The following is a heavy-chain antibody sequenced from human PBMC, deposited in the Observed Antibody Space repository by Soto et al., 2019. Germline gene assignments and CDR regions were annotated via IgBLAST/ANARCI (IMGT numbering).Heavy chain of an antibody. CDR2: INPNSGGT. CDR3: ARGQEILAVTTPHDAFDI. V-gene: IGHV1-2*04. Sequence: QVQLVQSGAEVKKPGASVKVSCKASGYTFTGSYMHWVRQAPGQGLEWMGWINPNSGGTNYAQKFQGWVTMTRDTSISTAYMELSRLRSDDTAVYYCARGQEILAVTTPHDAFDIWGQGTMVTVSS. D-gene: IGHD4-17*01. J-gene: IGHJ3*02. CDR1: GYTFTGSY.